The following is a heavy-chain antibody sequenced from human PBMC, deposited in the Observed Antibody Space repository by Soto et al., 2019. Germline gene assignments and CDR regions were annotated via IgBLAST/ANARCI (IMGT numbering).Heavy chain of an antibody. Sequence: PGGSLRLSCAASGFTFNNYAISWVRQAPGKGLEWVSAISSSGQSTHYADSVKGRFTISRDNSKNTLYLQMNSLRVEDTAVYYCAQGVHFLTDHLSFDIWGQGTMVTVSS. CDR3: AQGVHFLTDHLSFDI. V-gene: IGHV3-23*01. CDR2: ISSSGQST. CDR1: GFTFNNYA. J-gene: IGHJ3*02. D-gene: IGHD3-9*01.